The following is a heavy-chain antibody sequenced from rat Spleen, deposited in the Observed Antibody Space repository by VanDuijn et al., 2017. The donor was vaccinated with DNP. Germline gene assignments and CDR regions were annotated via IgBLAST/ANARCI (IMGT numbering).Heavy chain of an antibody. CDR1: SYSITSNY. CDR3: ARWTRYFDY. V-gene: IGHV3-1*01. J-gene: IGHJ2*01. CDR2: ISYSGST. D-gene: IGHD1-7*01. Sequence: EVQLQESGSGLVKPSQSLSLTCSVTSYSITSNYWGWIRKFPGNKMEYIGHISYSGSTNYNPSLKSRISITRDTSKNHFFLHLNSVTTEDTATYYCARWTRYFDYWGQGAMVTVSS.